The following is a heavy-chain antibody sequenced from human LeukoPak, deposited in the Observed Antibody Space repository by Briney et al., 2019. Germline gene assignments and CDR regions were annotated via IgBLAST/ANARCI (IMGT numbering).Heavy chain of an antibody. J-gene: IGHJ4*02. V-gene: IGHV3-30-3*01. Sequence: GGSLRLSCAASGFTFSSYAMHWVRQAPGKGLEWVAVISYDGSNKYYADSVKGRFTISRDNSKNTLYLQMNSLRAEDTAVYYCAREYCSSTSCPPGDWGQGTLVTVSS. CDR1: GFTFSSYA. D-gene: IGHD2-2*01. CDR3: AREYCSSTSCPPGD. CDR2: ISYDGSNK.